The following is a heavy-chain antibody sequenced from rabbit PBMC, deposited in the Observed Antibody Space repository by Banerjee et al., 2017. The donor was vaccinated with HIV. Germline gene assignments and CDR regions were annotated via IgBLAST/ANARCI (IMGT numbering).Heavy chain of an antibody. CDR1: GFSLSGSYY. CDR2: IYAGSTYIT. Sequence: QEQLEESGGDLVKPGASLTLTCKVSGFSLSGSYYMCWVRQAPGKGLEWIACIYAGSTYITYYATWVNGRFTISKTSSTAVTLQMTSLTAADTATYFCARTSYGGYGYPLYFNLWGQGTLVTVS. J-gene: IGHJ4*01. D-gene: IGHD6-1*01. V-gene: IGHV1S45*01. CDR3: ARTSYGGYGYPLYFNL.